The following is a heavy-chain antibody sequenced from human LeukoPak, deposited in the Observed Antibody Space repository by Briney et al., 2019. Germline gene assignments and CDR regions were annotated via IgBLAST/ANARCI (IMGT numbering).Heavy chain of an antibody. CDR3: AKMVGSTPETSDY. Sequence: PGRSLRLSCAASGFTFSSYAMHWVRQAPGKGLEWVSAISGSGGSTYYADSVKGRSAISRDNSKNTLYLQMNSLRAEDTAVYYCAKMVGSTPETSDYWGQGTLVTVSS. CDR2: ISGSGGST. CDR1: GFTFSSYA. D-gene: IGHD1-14*01. V-gene: IGHV3-23*01. J-gene: IGHJ4*02.